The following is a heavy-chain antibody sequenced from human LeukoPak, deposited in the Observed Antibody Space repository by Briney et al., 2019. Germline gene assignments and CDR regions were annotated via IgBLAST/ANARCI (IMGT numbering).Heavy chain of an antibody. CDR1: GFRFSSYG. D-gene: IGHD5/OR15-5a*01. CDR2: ISDDGIKI. Sequence: GRSLRLSCAASGFRFSSYGMHWVRQAPGKGLEWVAVISDDGIKIYYGDSVKGRFTISRDNSKNTLNLQMDSLRADDTAVYYCGKGPGYSVYDNLPHHWGQGTLVTVSS. J-gene: IGHJ5*02. CDR3: GKGPGYSVYDNLPHH. V-gene: IGHV3-30*18.